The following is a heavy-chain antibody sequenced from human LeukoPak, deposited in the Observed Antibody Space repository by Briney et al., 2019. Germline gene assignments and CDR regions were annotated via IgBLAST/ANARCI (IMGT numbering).Heavy chain of an antibody. D-gene: IGHD6-13*01. Sequence: SQTLSLTCAISGCSVSNYSAAWIWLRQSPSRGVQWLGRTYYRSKWYNDYAVSVKSRITINPDKDKNQFSLQLNSVTPEDTAVYYCARSIAAAGSFDYWGQGTLVTVSS. CDR2: TYYRSKWYN. CDR3: ARSIAAAGSFDY. V-gene: IGHV6-1*01. CDR1: GCSVSNYSAA. J-gene: IGHJ4*02.